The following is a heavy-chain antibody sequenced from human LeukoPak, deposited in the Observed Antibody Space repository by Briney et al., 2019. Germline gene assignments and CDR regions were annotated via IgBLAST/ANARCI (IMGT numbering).Heavy chain of an antibody. CDR1: GYTFTDHY. Sequence: GASVKVSCKASGYTFTDHYMHWVRQAPGQGLEWMGWINPNSGGTNYAQKFQGRVTMTRDTSISTAYMELSRLRSDDTAVYYCARDHTYYYGSGSSESGDYWGQGTLVTVSS. CDR2: INPNSGGT. CDR3: ARDHTYYYGSGSSESGDY. J-gene: IGHJ4*02. V-gene: IGHV1-2*02. D-gene: IGHD3-10*01.